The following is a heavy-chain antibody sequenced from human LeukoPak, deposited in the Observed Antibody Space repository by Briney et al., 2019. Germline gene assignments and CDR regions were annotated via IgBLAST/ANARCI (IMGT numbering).Heavy chain of an antibody. J-gene: IGHJ3*02. D-gene: IGHD3-3*01. CDR3: ARLGFLEWLSHAFDI. Sequence: SETLSLTCTVSGGSISSYYWSWIRQPPGKGLEWIGEINHSGSTNYNPSLKSRVTISVDTSKNQFSLKLSSVTAADTAVYYCARLGFLEWLSHAFDIWGQGTMVTVSS. V-gene: IGHV4-34*01. CDR2: INHSGST. CDR1: GGSISSYY.